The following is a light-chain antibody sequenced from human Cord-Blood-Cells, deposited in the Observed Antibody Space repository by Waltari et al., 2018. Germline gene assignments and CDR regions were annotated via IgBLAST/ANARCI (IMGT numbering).Light chain of an antibody. CDR2: EGS. J-gene: IGLJ2*01. CDR1: SRAVGSYNL. Sequence: QSALTQPASVSGSPGQSITLSCPGTSRAVGSYNLFSWYQQHPGKAPKLMIYEGSKRPSGVSNRFSGSKSGNTASLTISGLQAEDEADYYCCSYAGSSTSVFGGGTKLTVL. V-gene: IGLV2-23*01. CDR3: CSYAGSSTSV.